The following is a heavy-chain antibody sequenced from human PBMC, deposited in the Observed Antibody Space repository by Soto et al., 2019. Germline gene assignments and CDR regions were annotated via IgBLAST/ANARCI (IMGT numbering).Heavy chain of an antibody. J-gene: IGHJ6*02. CDR1: GGSISSSTYY. D-gene: IGHD4-17*01. V-gene: IGHV4-39*01. Sequence: QLQLQESGPGLVKPSETLSLTCTVSGGSISSSTYYWGWIRQPPGKGLEWIGMIYYSGSAYYNPSLKSRVTISIDTSKNQFSLRLSSVTAADTAVYYCARHGVDYGDYASYYYYGMDGWGRGTTVTVSS. CDR3: ARHGVDYGDYASYYYYGMDG. CDR2: IYYSGSA.